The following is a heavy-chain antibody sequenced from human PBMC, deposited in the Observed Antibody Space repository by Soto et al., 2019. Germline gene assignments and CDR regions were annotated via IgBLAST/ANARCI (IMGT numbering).Heavy chain of an antibody. Sequence: PSETLSLTCTVSGGSISSGDYYWSWIRQPPGKGLEWIGYIYYSGSTYYNPSLKSRVTISVDTSKNQFSLKLSSVTAADTAVDYCARGQQLVNWFDPWGQGTLVTVSS. D-gene: IGHD6-13*01. CDR1: GGSISSGDYY. CDR3: ARGQQLVNWFDP. J-gene: IGHJ5*02. V-gene: IGHV4-30-4*01. CDR2: IYYSGST.